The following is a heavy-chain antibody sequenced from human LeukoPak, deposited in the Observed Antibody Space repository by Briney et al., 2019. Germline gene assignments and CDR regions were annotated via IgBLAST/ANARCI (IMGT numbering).Heavy chain of an antibody. J-gene: IGHJ4*02. V-gene: IGHV3-23*01. CDR2: VTGSGDST. CDR1: GFTFSNYA. Sequence: GGSLRLSCAASGFTFSNYAMSWVRQAPGKGLEWVSVVTGSGDSTSYADSVKGRFNISRDNSHNTVYLQMNSLRADDTAVYYCADHKGSSWYSNYWGQGTLVTVSS. D-gene: IGHD6-13*01. CDR3: ADHKGSSWYSNY.